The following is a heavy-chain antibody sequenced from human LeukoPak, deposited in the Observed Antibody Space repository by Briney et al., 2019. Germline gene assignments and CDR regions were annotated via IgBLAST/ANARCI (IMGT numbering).Heavy chain of an antibody. CDR1: GFNFDDYS. Sequence: GGALRLSCVASGFNFDDYSMQWVRQTPGRGLDWISFISWDGASTYYGDSMTGHFTTSRDNSKNSLYLHTDSLTNEDTAVYVCTSEGMQICTLDFWGQGTLVTVSS. J-gene: IGHJ4*02. D-gene: IGHD2-15*01. CDR2: ISWDGAST. V-gene: IGHV3-43*01. CDR3: TSEGMQICTLDF.